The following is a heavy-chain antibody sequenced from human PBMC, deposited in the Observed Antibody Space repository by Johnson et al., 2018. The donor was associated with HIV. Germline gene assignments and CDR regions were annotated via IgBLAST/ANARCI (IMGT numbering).Heavy chain of an antibody. V-gene: IGHV3-20*04. CDR3: ARAMYDYESSGNYYGGFDI. CDR2: INWNGANR. Sequence: EMQLVESGGGVVQPGGSLRLTCEASGFMFDEYGMSWVRQAPGKGLEWVSGINWNGANRGYADSVKGRCTVSIDNAKDSLFLEMNSLRVEDTAFYYCARAMYDYESSGNYYGGFDIWGQGTMVSVFS. J-gene: IGHJ3*02. D-gene: IGHD3-22*01. CDR1: GFMFDEYG.